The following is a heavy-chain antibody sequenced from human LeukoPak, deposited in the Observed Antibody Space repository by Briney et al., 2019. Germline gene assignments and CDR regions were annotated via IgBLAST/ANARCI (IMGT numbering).Heavy chain of an antibody. CDR1: GGSISSYY. Sequence: PSETLSLTCTVSGGSISSYYWSWIRQPPGKGLEWIGYIYYSGSTNYNPSLKSRVTISVDTSKNQFSLKLSSVTAADTAVYYCARQTGTVSYYYYYGMDVCGQGTTVTVSS. D-gene: IGHD1-1*01. CDR2: IYYSGST. CDR3: ARQTGTVSYYYYYGMDV. J-gene: IGHJ6*02. V-gene: IGHV4-59*08.